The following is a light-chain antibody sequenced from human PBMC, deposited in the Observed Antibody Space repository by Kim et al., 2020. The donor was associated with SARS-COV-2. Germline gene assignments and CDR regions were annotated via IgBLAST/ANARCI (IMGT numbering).Light chain of an antibody. CDR1: SSNIGSNN. J-gene: IGLJ3*02. CDR2: KNS. Sequence: QSVLTQPPSVSGTPGQRVTISCSGSSSNIGSNNVYWYQQLPGRAPKVLLYKNSQRPSGVSDRFSGSRSGTSASLAISGLRSDDEAFYHCVAWDDGLSVWMFGGGTQLTVL. V-gene: IGLV1-47*01. CDR3: VAWDDGLSVWM.